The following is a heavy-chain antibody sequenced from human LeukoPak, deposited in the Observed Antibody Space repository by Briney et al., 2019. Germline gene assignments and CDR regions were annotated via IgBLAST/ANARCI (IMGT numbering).Heavy chain of an antibody. CDR3: AKGRGNYYRPNFDY. CDR1: GFTFSSYA. CDR2: ISYDGSNK. J-gene: IGHJ4*02. Sequence: PGGSLRLSCAASGFTFSSYAMHWVRQAPGKGLEWVAVISYDGSNKYYADSVKGRFTISRDNSKNTLYLQMNSLRAEDTAVYYCAKGRGNYYRPNFDYWGQGTLVTVSS. D-gene: IGHD3-22*01. V-gene: IGHV3-30-3*01.